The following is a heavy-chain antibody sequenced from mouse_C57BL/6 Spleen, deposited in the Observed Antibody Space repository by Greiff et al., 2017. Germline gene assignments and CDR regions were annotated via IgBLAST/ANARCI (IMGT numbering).Heavy chain of an antibody. Sequence: EVQLQQSGPGLVKPSQSLSLTCSVTGYSITSGYYWNWIRQFPGNKLEWMGYISYDGSNNYNPSLKNRISITRDTSKNQLFLQLNSVTTEDTATYYGARGGLTWTYYYAMDYWGQGTSVTVSS. D-gene: IGHD4-1*01. CDR1: GYSITSGYY. CDR2: ISYDGSN. CDR3: ARGGLTWTYYYAMDY. J-gene: IGHJ4*01. V-gene: IGHV3-6*01.